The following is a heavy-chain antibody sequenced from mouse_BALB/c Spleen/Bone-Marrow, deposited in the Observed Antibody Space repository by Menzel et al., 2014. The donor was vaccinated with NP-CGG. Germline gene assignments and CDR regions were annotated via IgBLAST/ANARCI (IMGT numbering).Heavy chain of an antibody. Sequence: EVKLMESGAELVKPGASVKLSCTASGFNIKDTYMHWVKQRPEQGLEWIGRIDPANGNTKYDPKFQGKATITADTSSNTAYLQLSSLTSEDTAVYYCANYDYGWYFDVWGAGTTVTVSP. V-gene: IGHV14-3*02. CDR3: ANYDYGWYFDV. CDR1: GFNIKDTY. D-gene: IGHD2-4*01. J-gene: IGHJ1*01. CDR2: IDPANGNT.